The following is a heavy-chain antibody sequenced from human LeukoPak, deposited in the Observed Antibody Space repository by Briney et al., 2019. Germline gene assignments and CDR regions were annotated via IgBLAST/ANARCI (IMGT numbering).Heavy chain of an antibody. Sequence: SETLSLTCAVYGGSFSGYYWSCIRQPPGKGLEWIGEINHSGSTNYNPSLKSRVTISVDTSKNQFSLKLSSVTAADTAVYYCARGRYCSSTSCYLDYWGQGTLVTVSS. CDR3: ARGRYCSSTSCYLDY. J-gene: IGHJ4*02. D-gene: IGHD2-2*01. V-gene: IGHV4-34*01. CDR1: GGSFSGYY. CDR2: INHSGST.